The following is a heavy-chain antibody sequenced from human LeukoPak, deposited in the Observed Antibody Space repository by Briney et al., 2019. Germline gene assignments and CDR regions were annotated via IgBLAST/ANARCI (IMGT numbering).Heavy chain of an antibody. D-gene: IGHD3-22*01. CDR1: GFTFSDCP. CDR2: VSNHGETT. V-gene: IGHV3-64D*09. CDR3: VRETYYFDGSRYFLFDY. J-gene: IGHJ4*02. Sequence: GGSPRLSCSASGFTFSDCPMHWVRQAPGKGLEFVSTVSNHGETTYYADSVKGRFTVSRDNSKNELYLQMNSLSAEDTAVYYCVRETYYFDGSRYFLFDYWGQGILVIVSA.